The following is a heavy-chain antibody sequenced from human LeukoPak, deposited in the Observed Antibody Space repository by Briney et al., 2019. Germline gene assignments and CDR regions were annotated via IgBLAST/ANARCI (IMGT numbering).Heavy chain of an antibody. D-gene: IGHD2-15*01. CDR2: ISGSGGST. CDR3: ARVWWQQPEY. CDR1: GFTFSSYA. J-gene: IGHJ4*02. V-gene: IGHV3-23*01. Sequence: GGSLRLSCAASGFTFSSYAMSWVRQAPGKGLEWVSAISGSGGSTYYADSVKGRFTISRDNAKNSLYLQMNSLRAEDTAVYYCARVWWQQPEYWGQGTLVTVSS.